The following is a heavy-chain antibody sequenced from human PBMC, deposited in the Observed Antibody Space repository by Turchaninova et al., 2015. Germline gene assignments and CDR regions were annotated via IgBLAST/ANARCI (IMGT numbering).Heavy chain of an antibody. CDR1: GFTFRIYW. J-gene: IGHJ2*01. CDR2: IKEDGREQ. V-gene: IGHV3-7*01. Sequence: QLVESGGGLVQPGGSLRLSCAASGFTFRIYWMSWVRQAPGKGVEWVANIKEDGREQDYVESVKGRFTISRDNDKNSLYVQMNSLRVEDTAVYYCARGYWNFDLWGRGTLVTASS. CDR3: ARGYWNFDL.